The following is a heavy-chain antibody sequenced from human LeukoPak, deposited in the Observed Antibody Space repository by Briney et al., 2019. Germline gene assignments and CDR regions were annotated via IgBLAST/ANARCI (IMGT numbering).Heavy chain of an antibody. V-gene: IGHV3-7*01. CDR3: AKVNRESAGSY. CDR1: GFTFSTSW. CDR2: INQDGSVK. J-gene: IGHJ4*02. Sequence: GGSLRLSCAASGFTFSTSWMKWARQAPGKGLEWVADINQDGSVKSYVDSMKGRFTTSRDNAKNSLYLQMNSLRADDTAIYYCAKVNRESAGSYWGQGTLVTVSS. D-gene: IGHD5-12*01.